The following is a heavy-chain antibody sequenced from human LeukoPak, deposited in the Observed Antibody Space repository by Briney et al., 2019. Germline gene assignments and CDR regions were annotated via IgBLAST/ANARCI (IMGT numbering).Heavy chain of an antibody. D-gene: IGHD3-3*01. V-gene: IGHV5-51*01. Sequence: GESLKISCKGSGYSFTSYWIGWVRQMPGKGLEWMGIIYPGDSDTRYSPSFQGQVTISADKSISTAYLQWGSLKASDTAMYYCARLSLGPYYDFWSGYSPDAFDIWGQGTMVTVSS. J-gene: IGHJ3*02. CDR3: ARLSLGPYYDFWSGYSPDAFDI. CDR2: IYPGDSDT. CDR1: GYSFTSYW.